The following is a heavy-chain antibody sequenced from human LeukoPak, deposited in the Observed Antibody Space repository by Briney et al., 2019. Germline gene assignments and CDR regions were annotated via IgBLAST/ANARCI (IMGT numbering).Heavy chain of an antibody. Sequence: GESLRISCKGSGYSFTSYWISWVRQMRGKGVEWMGRIDPSDSYTNYSPSFQGHVTISVDKSITTAYLQWSSLKASDTAMYYCARLVDIVATIRGDAFDIWGQGTMVTVSS. CDR3: ARLVDIVATIRGDAFDI. V-gene: IGHV5-10-1*01. CDR1: GYSFTSYW. J-gene: IGHJ3*02. CDR2: IDPSDSYT. D-gene: IGHD5-12*01.